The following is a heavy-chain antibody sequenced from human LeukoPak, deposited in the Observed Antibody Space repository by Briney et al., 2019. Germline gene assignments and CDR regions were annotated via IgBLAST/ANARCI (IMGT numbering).Heavy chain of an antibody. CDR3: ARLSGDSSGYSDFDY. Sequence: SETLSLTCTVSGGSISSYYWSWIRQPPGKGLEWIGYIYYSGSTNYNPSLKSRVTISVDTSKNQFSLKLSSVTAADTAVYYCARLSGDSSGYSDFDYWGQGTLVTVSS. J-gene: IGHJ4*02. CDR1: GGSISSYY. CDR2: IYYSGST. D-gene: IGHD3-22*01. V-gene: IGHV4-59*01.